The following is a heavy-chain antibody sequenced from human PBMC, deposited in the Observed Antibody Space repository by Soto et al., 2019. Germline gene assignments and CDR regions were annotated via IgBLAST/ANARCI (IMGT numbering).Heavy chain of an antibody. V-gene: IGHV3-21*01. CDR2: ISSSSSDI. Sequence: EVQLVESGGGLVKPGGSLRLSCAASGFTFSSYSMNWVRQAPGKVLEWVSSISSSSSDIYYAASVKGRFTISRDTAKNSLYLQMNSLRAEDTAVYYCARDQPGYSYGYGLGYWGQGTLVTVSS. CDR1: GFTFSSYS. CDR3: ARDQPGYSYGYGLGY. J-gene: IGHJ4*02. D-gene: IGHD5-18*01.